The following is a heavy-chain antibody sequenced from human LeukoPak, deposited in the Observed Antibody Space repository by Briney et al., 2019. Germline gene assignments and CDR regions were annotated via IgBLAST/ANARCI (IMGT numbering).Heavy chain of an antibody. CDR2: ISADKSQV. V-gene: IGHV1-18*01. Sequence: GASVKVSCKASGYTFTSYGISWVRQAPGQGLEWMGWISADKSQVNYAQKFQDRVILTTDTSTNTAHMELRNLKFDDTAVYFCARVEVHPRRYFYYMDVWGKGTTVTISS. CDR1: GYTFTSYG. D-gene: IGHD3-10*01. CDR3: ARVEVHPRRYFYYMDV. J-gene: IGHJ6*03.